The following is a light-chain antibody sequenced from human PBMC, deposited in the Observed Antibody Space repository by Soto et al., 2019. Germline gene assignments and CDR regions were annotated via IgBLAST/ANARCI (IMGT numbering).Light chain of an antibody. CDR3: SSYTTSSTRV. Sequence: QSVLTQPASVSGSPGQSIAISCTGSSSDVGIYNYVSWYQQHPGKVPKLIIYEVSNRPSGVSNRFSGSKSGNTASLTISGLQAEDKADYYCSSYTTSSTRVFGTGTKGTVL. CDR2: EVS. J-gene: IGLJ1*01. CDR1: SSDVGIYNY. V-gene: IGLV2-14*01.